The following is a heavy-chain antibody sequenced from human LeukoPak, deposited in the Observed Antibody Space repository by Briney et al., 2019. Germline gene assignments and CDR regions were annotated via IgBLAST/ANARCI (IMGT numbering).Heavy chain of an antibody. V-gene: IGHV4-39*01. D-gene: IGHD3/OR15-3a*01. J-gene: IGHJ3*01. CDR1: GDSIISNIYW. CDR2: TFYTGRT. Sequence: SETLSLTCTVSGDSIISNIYWWDWVRLPPEKGLEWIGATFYTGRTFYSPSLKSRVTISVDTSKNQSSLDLRSATAADTAVYYCARRRHNFDFYDVWGQGTRVTVSS. CDR3: ARRRHNFDFYDV.